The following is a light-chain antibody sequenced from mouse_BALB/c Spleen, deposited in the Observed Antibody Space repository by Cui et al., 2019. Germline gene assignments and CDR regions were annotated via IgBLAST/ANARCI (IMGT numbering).Light chain of an antibody. Sequence: QIVLTQSPAIMSASLGERVTLTCTASSSVSSSYLHWLQQKPGSSPKLWIWGTSNLASGVPARFSGSGSGTSYSLTISSMEAEDAATYYCYQSHRSPFTFGGGTELEIK. V-gene: IGKV4-74*01. CDR3: YQSHRSPFT. CDR2: GTS. J-gene: IGKJ2*01. CDR1: SSVSSSY.